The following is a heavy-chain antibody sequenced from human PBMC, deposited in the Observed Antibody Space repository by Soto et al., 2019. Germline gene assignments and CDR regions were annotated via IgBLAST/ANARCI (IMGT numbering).Heavy chain of an antibody. CDR1: GGSFTSNNW. J-gene: IGHJ4*02. CDR2: IYRTGST. V-gene: IGHV4-4*02. CDR3: ASRDPGTSVDY. D-gene: IGHD1-7*01. Sequence: SENLSLTCAVSGGSFTSNNWWTWVLQPPGQGLEWIGEIYRTGSTNYNPSLKSRVTISLDKSENQFSLKVTSLTAADTAVYYCASRDPGTSVDYWGQGTLVTVSS.